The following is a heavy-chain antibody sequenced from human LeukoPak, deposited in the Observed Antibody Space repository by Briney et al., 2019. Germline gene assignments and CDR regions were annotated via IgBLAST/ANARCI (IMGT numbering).Heavy chain of an antibody. J-gene: IGHJ4*02. D-gene: IGHD5-18*01. CDR1: GFSVSSNY. CDR3: ARDLAAMAPGGY. V-gene: IGHV3-66*01. CDR2: IYRSGGT. Sequence: PGGSLRLSCAASGFSVSSNYMSWVRQAPGKGLEWVSIIYRSGGTDYTDSVRGRFSISRDNSKNTLYLQMNSVRAEDTAVYYCARDLAAMAPGGYWGQGTLVTVSS.